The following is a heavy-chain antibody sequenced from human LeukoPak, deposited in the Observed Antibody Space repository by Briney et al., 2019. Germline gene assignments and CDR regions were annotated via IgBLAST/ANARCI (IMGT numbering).Heavy chain of an antibody. V-gene: IGHV1-2*02. CDR1: GYTFTGYY. J-gene: IGHJ6*03. Sequence: ASEKVSCKASGYTFTGYYIHWVRQAPGQGLEYMGWINPNSGGTNYAQKFQGRVTMTRDTSISTAYMELSRLRSDDTAVYYCARDLYQWLPSTRPRDYYYYMDVWGEGTTVTVSS. CDR3: ARDLYQWLPSTRPRDYYYYMDV. CDR2: INPNSGGT. D-gene: IGHD6-19*01.